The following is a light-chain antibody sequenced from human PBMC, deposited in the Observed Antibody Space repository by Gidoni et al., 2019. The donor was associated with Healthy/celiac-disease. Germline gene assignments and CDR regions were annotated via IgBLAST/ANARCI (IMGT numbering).Light chain of an antibody. Sequence: DIQMTQSPSTLSASVGCRVTITCRASQSISSWLAWYQQKPGKAPKLLIYDASSLESGVPSRFSGSGSGTEFTLTISSLQPDDFATYYCQQYNSYPWTFGQGTKVEIK. J-gene: IGKJ1*01. CDR2: DAS. V-gene: IGKV1-5*01. CDR3: QQYNSYPWT. CDR1: QSISSW.